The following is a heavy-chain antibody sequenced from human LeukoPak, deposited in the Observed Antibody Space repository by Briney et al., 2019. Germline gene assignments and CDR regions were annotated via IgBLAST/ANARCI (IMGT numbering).Heavy chain of an antibody. D-gene: IGHD3-9*01. V-gene: IGHV1-3*01. CDR1: GYTFTSYA. Sequence: ASVKVSCKASGYTFTSYAMHWVRQAPGQRLEWMGWINAGNGNTKYSQKFQGRVTITRDTSASTAYMELSSLRSEGTAVYYCARVSFDYDILTGYSPWGQGTLVTVSS. J-gene: IGHJ5*02. CDR2: INAGNGNT. CDR3: ARVSFDYDILTGYSP.